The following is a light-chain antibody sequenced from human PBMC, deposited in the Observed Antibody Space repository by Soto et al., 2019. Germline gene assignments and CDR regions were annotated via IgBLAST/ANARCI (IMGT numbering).Light chain of an antibody. CDR3: QQSYTTPPT. Sequence: DIQITQSPSSLSASIGDRVTITCRASQNIRTYLNWYQHKPGKAPKLLISAASSLQGGVPSTFSGSGSGTDFSLTVTSLQPEDFATYYCQQSYTTPPTFGQGTRLEIK. CDR2: AAS. CDR1: QNIRTY. J-gene: IGKJ5*01. V-gene: IGKV1-39*01.